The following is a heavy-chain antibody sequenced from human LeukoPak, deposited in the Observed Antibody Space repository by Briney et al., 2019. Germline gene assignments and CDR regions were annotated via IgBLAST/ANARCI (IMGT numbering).Heavy chain of an antibody. J-gene: IGHJ6*03. Sequence: SETLSLTCNVSGGSISISRYYWGWLRQPPGTGLEWIGSIHYSGSTYDNPSLKSRVTISVDTSKTQFYLKLSFVTAADTAIYYCARHWLRGAAKPGYMDVWGKGTTVTVSS. CDR3: ARHWLRGAAKPGYMDV. V-gene: IGHV4-39*01. CDR2: IHYSGST. D-gene: IGHD5-18*01. CDR1: GGSISISRYY.